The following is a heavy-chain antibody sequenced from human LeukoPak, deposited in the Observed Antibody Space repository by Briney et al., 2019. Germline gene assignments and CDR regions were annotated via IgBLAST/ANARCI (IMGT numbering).Heavy chain of an antibody. CDR2: IYYSGST. Sequence: SETLSPTCTVSGGSISSYYWSWIRQPPGKGLEWIGYIYYSGSTNYNPSLKSRVTISVDTSKNQFSLKLSSVTAADTAVYYCARDSLYYFDYWGQGTLVTVSS. V-gene: IGHV4-59*01. J-gene: IGHJ4*02. CDR3: ARDSLYYFDY. CDR1: GGSISSYY.